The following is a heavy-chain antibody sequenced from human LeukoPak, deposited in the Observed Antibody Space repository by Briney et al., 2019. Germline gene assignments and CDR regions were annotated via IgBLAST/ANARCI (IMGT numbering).Heavy chain of an antibody. CDR3: AREPSEHDYYYYYGMDV. V-gene: IGHV1-69*04. CDR1: GRTFSSYA. D-gene: IGHD1/OR15-1a*01. J-gene: IGHJ6*02. CDR2: IIPILGIA. Sequence: ASVKVSCKASGRTFSSYALSWVRQAPGHRLEWMGTIIPILGIANYAQKFQGRVTITADKSTSTAYMELSSLRSEDTAVYYCAREPSEHDYYYYYGMDVWGQGTTVTVSS.